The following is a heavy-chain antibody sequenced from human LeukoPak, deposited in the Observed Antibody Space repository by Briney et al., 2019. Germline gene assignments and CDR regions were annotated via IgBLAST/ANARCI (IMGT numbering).Heavy chain of an antibody. CDR1: GFTFDDYG. D-gene: IGHD6-13*01. CDR2: IRYDGSNK. Sequence: PGGSLRLSCAASGFTFDDYGMHWVRQAPGKGLEWVAFIRYDGSNKYYADSVKGRFTISRDNSKNTLYLQMNSLRAEDTAVYYCAKDHDSSWYSNYYYYMDVWGKGTTVTVSS. CDR3: AKDHDSSWYSNYYYYMDV. J-gene: IGHJ6*03. V-gene: IGHV3-30*02.